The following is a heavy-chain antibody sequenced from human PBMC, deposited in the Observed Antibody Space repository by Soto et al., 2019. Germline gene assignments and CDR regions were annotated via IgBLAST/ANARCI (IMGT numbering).Heavy chain of an antibody. V-gene: IGHV4-34*01. Sequence: SETLSLTCTVSGGSFRSFYWSWIRQSPEKGLEWIGEIHHSGTTNYNPSLKSRVTISVDTSKNQFSLELSSVTAADTALYYCVSYVSGTYQSRYSFDFWCQGSLGTVSS. CDR3: VSYVSGTYQSRYSFDF. CDR1: GGSFRSFY. CDR2: IHHSGTT. J-gene: IGHJ4*02. D-gene: IGHD3-10*01.